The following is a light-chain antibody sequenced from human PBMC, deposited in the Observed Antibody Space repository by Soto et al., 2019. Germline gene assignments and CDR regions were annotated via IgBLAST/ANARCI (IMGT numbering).Light chain of an antibody. CDR3: QHYGSLSPVA. Sequence: ENVFTKTPDTLSLSQGERATLSCRASQSVSSTYLAWYQQKPGQAPRLLIYAASSRATGIPDRFSGSGSGTDFTLTISRLEPEDFAVYYCQHYGSLSPVAFGQGTKVDIK. CDR2: AAS. J-gene: IGKJ1*01. V-gene: IGKV3-20*01. CDR1: QSVSSTY.